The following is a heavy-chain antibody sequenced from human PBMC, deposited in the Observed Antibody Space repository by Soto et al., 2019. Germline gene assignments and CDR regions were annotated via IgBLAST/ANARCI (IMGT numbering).Heavy chain of an antibody. CDR3: AANPRYSSGWYGASTSYYYGMDV. J-gene: IGHJ6*02. D-gene: IGHD6-19*01. CDR2: IVVGSGNT. Sequence: GASVNVSCKASGFTFTSSAVQWVRQARGQRLEWIGWIVVGSGNTNYAQKFHERVTITRDMSTSTAYMELSSLRSEDTVLYYCAANPRYSSGWYGASTSYYYGMDVWGQGTTVTVSS. CDR1: GFTFTSSA. V-gene: IGHV1-58*01.